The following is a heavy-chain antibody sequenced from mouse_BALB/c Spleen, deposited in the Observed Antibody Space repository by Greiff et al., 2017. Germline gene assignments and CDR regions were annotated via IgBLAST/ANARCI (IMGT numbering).Heavy chain of an antibody. Sequence: EVHLVESGGDLVKPGGSLKLSCAASGFTFSSYGMSWVRQTPDKRLEWVATISSGGSYTYYPDSVKGRFTISRDNAKNTLYLQMSSLKSEDTAMYYCARLSTGSFDYWGQGTTLTVSS. CDR2: ISSGGSYT. D-gene: IGHD4-1*02. V-gene: IGHV5-6*01. J-gene: IGHJ2*01. CDR3: ARLSTGSFDY. CDR1: GFTFSSYG.